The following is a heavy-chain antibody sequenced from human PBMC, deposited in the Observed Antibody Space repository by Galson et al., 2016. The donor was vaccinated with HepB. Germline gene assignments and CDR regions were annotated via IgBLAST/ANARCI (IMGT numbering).Heavy chain of an antibody. CDR2: ISYDGGST. J-gene: IGHJ4*02. CDR1: GFTFSSYA. Sequence: SLRLSCAASGFTFSSYAMSWVRQAPGKGLEWVSSISYDGGSTYYADSVKGRFTISRDNSKNTLYLQMSSLRAEDTAVYYCARGGYCSAGGCYTTHFDHWGQGTLVTVSS. V-gene: IGHV3-23*01. CDR3: ARGGYCSAGGCYTTHFDH. D-gene: IGHD2-15*01.